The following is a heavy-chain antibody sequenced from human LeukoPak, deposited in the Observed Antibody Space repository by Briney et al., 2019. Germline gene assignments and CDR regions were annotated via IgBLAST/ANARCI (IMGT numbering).Heavy chain of an antibody. Sequence: ASVKVSCKTSGYTFTSYDITWVRQAPGQGLEWMGWISTYNGNTNYAQKFQGRVTITADKSTSTAYMELSSLRSEDTAVYYCASGHYGSGSYYIFPDYWGQGTLVTVSS. CDR2: ISTYNGNT. J-gene: IGHJ4*02. CDR1: GYTFTSYD. CDR3: ASGHYGSGSYYIFPDY. V-gene: IGHV1-18*01. D-gene: IGHD3-10*01.